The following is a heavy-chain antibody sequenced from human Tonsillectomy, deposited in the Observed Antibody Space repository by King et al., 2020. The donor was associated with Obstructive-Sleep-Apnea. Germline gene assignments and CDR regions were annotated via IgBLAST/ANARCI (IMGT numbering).Heavy chain of an antibody. V-gene: IGHV3-33*06. CDR2: IWYDGSVK. CDR3: AKGISGSYDYGMDV. Sequence: QLVQSGGGVVQPGRSLRVSCEGSGFTFSRYGMHWVRQAPGKGLEWVAVIWYDGSVKNYKDSVKGRFTISRVNSKNTLYLQMNSLRAEDTAVYYCAKGISGSYDYGMDVWGQGTTVTVSS. CDR1: GFTFSRYG. J-gene: IGHJ6*02. D-gene: IGHD1-26*01.